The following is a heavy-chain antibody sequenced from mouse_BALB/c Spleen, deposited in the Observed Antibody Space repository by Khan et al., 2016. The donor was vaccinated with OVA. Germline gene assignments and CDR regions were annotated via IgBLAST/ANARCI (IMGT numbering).Heavy chain of an antibody. CDR3: ARGDYDGAWFAY. Sequence: EVQLQESGPGLVKPSQSLSLTCTVTAYSITSDYAWNWIRQFPGNKLEWMGYISYSGSTSYNPSLKSRISITRDTSKNQFFLQLNSVTTEDTATYYCARGDYDGAWFAYWGQGTLVTVSA. D-gene: IGHD2-4*01. CDR2: ISYSGST. J-gene: IGHJ3*01. CDR1: AYSITSDYA. V-gene: IGHV3-2*02.